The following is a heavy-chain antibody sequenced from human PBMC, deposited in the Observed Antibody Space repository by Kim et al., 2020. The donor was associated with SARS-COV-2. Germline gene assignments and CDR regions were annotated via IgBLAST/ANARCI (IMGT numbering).Heavy chain of an antibody. CDR1: GYTFTGYY. J-gene: IGHJ6*02. Sequence: ASVKVSCKASGYTFTGYYMHWVRQAPGQGLEWMGRINPNSGGTNYAQKFQGRVTMTRDTSISTAYMELSRLRSDDTAVYYCASGPLLAGDYYYYGMDVWGQGTTVTVSS. CDR3: ASGPLLAGDYYYYGMDV. D-gene: IGHD2-15*01. CDR2: INPNSGGT. V-gene: IGHV1-2*06.